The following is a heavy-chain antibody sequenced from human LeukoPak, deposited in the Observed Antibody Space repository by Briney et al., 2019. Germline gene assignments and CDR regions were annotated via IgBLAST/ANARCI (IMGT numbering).Heavy chain of an antibody. D-gene: IGHD3-10*01. CDR3: AIRITMVRGVIYFDY. V-gene: IGHV4-30-2*01. CDR1: GGSISSGGYY. J-gene: IGHJ4*02. CDR2: IYHSGST. Sequence: SETLSLTCTVSGGSISSGGYYWSWIRQPPGKGLEWIGYIYHSGSTYYNPSLKSRVTISVDRSKNQFSLKLSSVTAADTAVYYCAIRITMVRGVIYFDYWGQGTLVTVSS.